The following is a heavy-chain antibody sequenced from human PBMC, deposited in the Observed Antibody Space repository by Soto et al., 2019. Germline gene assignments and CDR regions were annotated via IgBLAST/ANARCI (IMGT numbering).Heavy chain of an antibody. CDR3: ARLPNKSPQN. CDR1: GFTFSSYW. V-gene: IGHV3-74*01. Sequence: EVQLVESGGGLVQPGGSLRLSCVASGFTFSSYWMHWVRQAPGKGLVWVSSISNDGSSIYADPVKGRFTISRDNAKNTLYLQMNSLRAEDTAVYYCARLPNKSPQNWGQGTLLIVSP. J-gene: IGHJ1*01. CDR2: ISNDGSS.